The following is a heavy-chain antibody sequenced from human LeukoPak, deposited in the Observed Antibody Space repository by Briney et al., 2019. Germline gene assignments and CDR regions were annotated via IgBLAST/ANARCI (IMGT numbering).Heavy chain of an antibody. J-gene: IGHJ4*02. Sequence: SETLSLTCAVSGGSFSGYYWTWIRQPPGKGLEWIGEINHSGSTNYNPSLKSRVTISVDTSKNQFSLKLSSVTAADTAVYYCARGRYYDILTGYYPFDYWGQGTLVTVSS. V-gene: IGHV4-34*01. CDR2: INHSGST. CDR1: GGSFSGYY. D-gene: IGHD3-9*01. CDR3: ARGRYYDILTGYYPFDY.